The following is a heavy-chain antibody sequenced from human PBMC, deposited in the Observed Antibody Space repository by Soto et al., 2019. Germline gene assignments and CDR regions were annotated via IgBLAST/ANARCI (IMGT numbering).Heavy chain of an antibody. V-gene: IGHV3-30-3*01. Sequence: PGGSLRLSCAASGFTFSSYAMHWVRQAPGKGLEWVAVISYDGSNKYYADSVKGRFTISRDNSKNTLYLQMNSLRAEDTAVYYCARDDPMIVVVIPSAPDYWRQGTLVTVSS. CDR2: ISYDGSNK. CDR1: GFTFSSYA. CDR3: ARDDPMIVVVIPSAPDY. J-gene: IGHJ4*02. D-gene: IGHD3-22*01.